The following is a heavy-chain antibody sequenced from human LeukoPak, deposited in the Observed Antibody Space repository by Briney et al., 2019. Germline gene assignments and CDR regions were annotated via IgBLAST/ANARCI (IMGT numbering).Heavy chain of an antibody. Sequence: GGSLRLSCVGSGFTIRNYWMHWVRHAPGTAQVWVSHIHPDGRITTYADSVKGRFTISRDNAKNTLYLQMNSLRAEDTAVYYCAPQQTYSPYNWFDPWGQGTLVTVSS. CDR2: IHPDGRIT. V-gene: IGHV3-74*03. CDR1: GFTIRNYW. CDR3: APQQTYSPYNWFDP. J-gene: IGHJ5*02. D-gene: IGHD5-12*01.